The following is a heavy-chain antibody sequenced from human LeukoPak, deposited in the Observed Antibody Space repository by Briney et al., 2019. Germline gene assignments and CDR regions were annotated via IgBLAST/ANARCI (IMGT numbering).Heavy chain of an antibody. CDR1: GYSISSGYY. CDR2: IYYSGSS. J-gene: IGHJ4*02. D-gene: IGHD3-10*01. V-gene: IGHV4-38-2*02. Sequence: SETLSLTCTVSGYSISSGYYWGWIRQPPGKGLEWIGSIYYSGSSFDNPSLKSRVTISVDTSKNQFSLKLSSVTAADTAVYYCARGPYYGSGSPHFPFFDYWGQGTLVTVSS. CDR3: ARGPYYGSGSPHFPFFDY.